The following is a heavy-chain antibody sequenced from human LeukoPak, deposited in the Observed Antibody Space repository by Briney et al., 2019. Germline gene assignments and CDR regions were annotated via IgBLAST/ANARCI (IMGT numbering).Heavy chain of an antibody. D-gene: IGHD4-11*01. CDR2: IYTGGDT. J-gene: IGHJ6*02. V-gene: IGHV3-53*01. Sequence: PGESLRLSCAASGFSVSNKYMSWVRQAPRKGLEWVSVIYTGGDTYYADSVKGRFTISRDNAKNSLYLQMNSLRAEDTAVYYCARDLPDYSNYEGYYYYYGMDVWGQGTTVTVSS. CDR1: GFSVSNKY. CDR3: ARDLPDYSNYEGYYYYYGMDV.